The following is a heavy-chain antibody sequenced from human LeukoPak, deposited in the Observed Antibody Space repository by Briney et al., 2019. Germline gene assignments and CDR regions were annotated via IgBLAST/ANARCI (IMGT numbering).Heavy chain of an antibody. J-gene: IGHJ5*02. CDR1: GGSISSGDYY. D-gene: IGHD3-9*01. V-gene: IGHV4-30-4*08. CDR3: ARGYYDILTGVNWFDP. Sequence: SQTLSLTCTVSGGSISSGDYYWSWIRQPPGKGLEWIGYIYYSGSTYYNPSLKSRVTISVDTSKNQFSLKLGSVTAADTAAYYCARGYYDILTGVNWFDPWGQGTLVTVSS. CDR2: IYYSGST.